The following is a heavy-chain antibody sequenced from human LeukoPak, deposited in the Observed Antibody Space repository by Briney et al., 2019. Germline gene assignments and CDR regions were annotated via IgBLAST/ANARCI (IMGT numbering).Heavy chain of an antibody. CDR2: IYFSGST. V-gene: IGHV4-30-4*01. CDR3: ARVGYYYGSGSYLFDY. CDR1: GGSISSYY. D-gene: IGHD3-10*01. J-gene: IGHJ4*02. Sequence: SETLSLTCTVSGGSISSYYWSWIRQPPGKGLEWIGYIYFSGSTYSNPSLKSRVTISVDTSKNQFSLKLSSVTAADTAVYYCARVGYYYGSGSYLFDYWGQGTLVTVSS.